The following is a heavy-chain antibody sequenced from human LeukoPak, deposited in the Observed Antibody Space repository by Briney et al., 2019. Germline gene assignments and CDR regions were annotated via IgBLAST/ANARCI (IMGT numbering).Heavy chain of an antibody. V-gene: IGHV3-48*01. Sequence: PGGSLRLSCTASGFTFSTFSINWVRQAPGKGLEWVSYISSSSRTIYYADSVKGRFTISRDNAKNSLYLQMNSLRAEDTAVYYCAKDNSGSYHLDYWGQGTLVTVSS. J-gene: IGHJ4*02. CDR2: ISSSSRTI. D-gene: IGHD1-26*01. CDR1: GFTFSTFS. CDR3: AKDNSGSYHLDY.